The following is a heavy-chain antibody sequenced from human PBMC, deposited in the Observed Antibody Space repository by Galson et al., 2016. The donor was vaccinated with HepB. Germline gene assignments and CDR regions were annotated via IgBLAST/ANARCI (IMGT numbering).Heavy chain of an antibody. J-gene: IGHJ4*02. V-gene: IGHV3-23*01. CDR3: ENWGIAGPERAFDS. CDR1: GFPFSNYA. Sequence: SLRLSCAASGFPFSNYAMAWVCQAPGKGPEWLSLITANADTTYYGDSAQGRFTISRDNSKTTVYLQMNSLRAEDTAVYYCENWGIAGPERAFDSWGRGTLITVSS. CDR2: ITANADTT. D-gene: IGHD7-27*01.